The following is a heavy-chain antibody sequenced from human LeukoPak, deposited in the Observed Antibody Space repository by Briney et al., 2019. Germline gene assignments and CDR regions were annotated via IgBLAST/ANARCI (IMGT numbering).Heavy chain of an antibody. J-gene: IGHJ4*02. V-gene: IGHV1-18*01. CDR1: GYTFTSYG. Sequence: ASVKASCKASGYTFTSYGISWVRQAPGQGLEWMGWISAYNGNTNYAQKLQGRVTMTTDTSTSTAYMELSSLRSEDTAVYYCAREIGGHIAAAGSGYDYWGQGTLVTVSS. CDR3: AREIGGHIAAAGSGYDY. D-gene: IGHD6-13*01. CDR2: ISAYNGNT.